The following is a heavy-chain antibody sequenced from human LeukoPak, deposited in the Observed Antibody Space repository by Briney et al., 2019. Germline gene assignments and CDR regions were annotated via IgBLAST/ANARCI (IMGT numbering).Heavy chain of an antibody. CDR2: ISGDGGST. CDR1: GFTFDDYA. D-gene: IGHD6-13*01. Sequence: GGSLRLSCAASGFTFDDYAMHWVRQAPGKGLEWVSLISGDGGSTYYADSVKGRFTISRDNSKNSLYLQMNSLRTEDTALYYCAKGSTSSSWYQEYLQHWGQGTLVTVSS. V-gene: IGHV3-43*02. J-gene: IGHJ1*01. CDR3: AKGSTSSSWYQEYLQH.